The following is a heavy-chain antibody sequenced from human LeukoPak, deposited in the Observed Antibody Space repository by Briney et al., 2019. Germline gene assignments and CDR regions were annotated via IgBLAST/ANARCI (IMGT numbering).Heavy chain of an antibody. V-gene: IGHV2-5*02. Sequence: ESGPTLVKPTQTLTLTCTFSGFSLSTSGVGVGWIRQPPGKALEWLALIYWDDDKRYSPSLKSRLTITKDTSKNQVVLTMTNMDPMNTATYYCAHRRRGYDFWSGYGIFDYWGQGTLVTVSS. CDR2: IYWDDDK. CDR1: GFSLSTSGVG. D-gene: IGHD3-3*01. J-gene: IGHJ4*02. CDR3: AHRRRGYDFWSGYGIFDY.